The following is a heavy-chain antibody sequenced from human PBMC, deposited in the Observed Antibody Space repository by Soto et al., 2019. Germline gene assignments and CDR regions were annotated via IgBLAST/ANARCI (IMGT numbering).Heavy chain of an antibody. Sequence: SVKVSCKASGGTFSSYAISWVRQAPGQGLEWMGGIIPIFGTANYAQKFQGRVTITADKSTSTAYMELSSLRSEDTAVYYCARGNPRRLLRTSYGMDVWGQGTTVTVSS. J-gene: IGHJ6*02. CDR3: ARGNPRRLLRTSYGMDV. D-gene: IGHD3-3*01. V-gene: IGHV1-69*06. CDR1: GGTFSSYA. CDR2: IIPIFGTA.